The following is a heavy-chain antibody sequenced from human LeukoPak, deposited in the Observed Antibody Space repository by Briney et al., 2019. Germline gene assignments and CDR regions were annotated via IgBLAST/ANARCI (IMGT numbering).Heavy chain of an antibody. Sequence: ASVKVSCKASGYTFTSYDINWVRQATGQGLEWMGWMNPNSGNTGYAQKFRGRVTITRNTSISTAYMELSSLRSEDTAVYYCARGITIFGVDLDYWGQGTLVTVSS. CDR3: ARGITIFGVDLDY. V-gene: IGHV1-8*03. CDR1: GYTFTSYD. J-gene: IGHJ4*02. D-gene: IGHD3-3*01. CDR2: MNPNSGNT.